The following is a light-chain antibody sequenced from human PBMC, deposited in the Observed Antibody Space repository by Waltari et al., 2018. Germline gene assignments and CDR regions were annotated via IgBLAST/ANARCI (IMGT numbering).Light chain of an antibody. CDR3: QVWDSDSDHPV. CDR2: YDT. V-gene: IGLV3-21*04. J-gene: IGLJ3*02. Sequence: SYVLTQPPSVSVAPGNTATIACGGNNLERKSVHWYQQKPGQTPVAVIYYDTERPSGISERFSGSNSGNTATLTISRVEAGDEADDYCQVWDSDSDHPVFGGGTKLTVL. CDR1: NLERKS.